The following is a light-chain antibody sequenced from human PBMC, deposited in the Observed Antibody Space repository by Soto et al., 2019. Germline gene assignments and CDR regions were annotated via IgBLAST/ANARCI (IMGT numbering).Light chain of an antibody. V-gene: IGKV3-11*01. J-gene: IGKJ4*01. CDR3: QLSSNWTLVT. Sequence: EIVLTQSPATLSLSPGERATFSCRASQSVSSYLAWYQQKPGQAPRLLIYDASNRANGIPARFSGSGSGTDLSITSSSLAPEDFAVSYCQLSSNWTLVTFGRRTKVEIK. CDR2: DAS. CDR1: QSVSSY.